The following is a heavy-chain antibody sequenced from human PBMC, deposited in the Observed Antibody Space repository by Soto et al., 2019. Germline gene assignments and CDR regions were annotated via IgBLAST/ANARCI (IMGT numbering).Heavy chain of an antibody. CDR2: ISYDGSNK. V-gene: IGHV3-30-3*01. J-gene: IGHJ4*02. CDR1: GFTFSSYA. D-gene: IGHD6-13*01. Sequence: GGSLRLSCAASGFTFSSYAMNWVRQAPGKGLEWVAVISYDGSNKYYADSVKGRFTISRDNSKNTLYLQMNSLRAEDTAVYYCARDPWDSYSSSWYLGYWGQGTLVTVSS. CDR3: ARDPWDSYSSSWYLGY.